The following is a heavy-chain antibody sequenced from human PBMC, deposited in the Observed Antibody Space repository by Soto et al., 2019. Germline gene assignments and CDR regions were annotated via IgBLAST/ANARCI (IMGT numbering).Heavy chain of an antibody. CDR3: AKGWEKLDS. D-gene: IGHD1-26*01. CDR2: ISHDGSRN. Sequence: QVQLVESGGGVVQPGKSLKLSCAASGFPFSAYGMHWVRQAPGKGLERLAVISHDGSRNYDADSVKGRFTISRDNSKNTLYLQLNGLRPDDTAVYYCAKGWEKLDSWGQGALVTVSS. J-gene: IGHJ4*02. V-gene: IGHV3-30*18. CDR1: GFPFSAYG.